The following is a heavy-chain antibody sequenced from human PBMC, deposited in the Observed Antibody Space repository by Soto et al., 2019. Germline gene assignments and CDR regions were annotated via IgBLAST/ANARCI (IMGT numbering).Heavy chain of an antibody. CDR2: LNPNSGHT. V-gene: IGHV1-8*01. CDR3: ARGSMWVGGYGMDV. CDR1: GYTLTTSD. Sequence: QVQLIQSGAEVKKTGASVKVSCKASGYTLTTSDINWVRQSTGQGPEWLGWLNPNSGHTAYAQKFQGRVTVTRDTSINTAYIELSSLRSEDTAVYYCARGSMWVGGYGMDVWGQGTTVTVSS. J-gene: IGHJ6*02. D-gene: IGHD3-10*01.